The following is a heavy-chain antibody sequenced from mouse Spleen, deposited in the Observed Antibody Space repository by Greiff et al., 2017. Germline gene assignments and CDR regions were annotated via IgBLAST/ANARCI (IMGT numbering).Heavy chain of an antibody. CDR1: GYTFTSYW. D-gene: IGHD1-1*02. CDR2: INPSNGRT. CDR3: ARIYGALYAMDY. V-gene: IGHV1S81*02. J-gene: IGHJ4*01. Sequence: VQLQQPGSELVRPGASVKLSCKASGYTFTSYWMHWVKQRPGQGLEWIGEINPSNGRTNYNEKFKSKATLTVDKSSSTAYMQLSSLTSEDSAIYYCARIYGALYAMDYWGQGTSVTVSS.